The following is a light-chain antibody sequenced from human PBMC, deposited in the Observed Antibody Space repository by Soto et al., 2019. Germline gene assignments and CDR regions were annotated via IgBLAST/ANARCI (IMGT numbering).Light chain of an antibody. J-gene: IGLJ2*01. CDR2: DVS. V-gene: IGLV2-11*01. Sequence: QSALTQPRSVSGSPGQSVTISCTGTSSDVGGYNSVSWYQQHPGKAPKLMIFDVSKRPSGVPDRFSGSKSGNTASLTISGLQAEEEGDYYCCSYAGSFVVFGGGTKLTVL. CDR3: CSYAGSFVV. CDR1: SSDVGGYNS.